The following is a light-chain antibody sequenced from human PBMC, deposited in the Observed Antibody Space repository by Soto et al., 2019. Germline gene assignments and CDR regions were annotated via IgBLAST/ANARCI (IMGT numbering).Light chain of an antibody. V-gene: IGKV1-16*01. Sequence: DIQMTQSPSSLSASVGDRVTLTCQASQDITDYLHWFQQKPGEAPKLLIYDASALPRGVPSRFSGSGSGTKFTLTIASLQPDEFATYYCQQYETFSGTVGPGTKVDIK. CDR3: QQYETFSGT. CDR2: DAS. J-gene: IGKJ1*01. CDR1: QDITDY.